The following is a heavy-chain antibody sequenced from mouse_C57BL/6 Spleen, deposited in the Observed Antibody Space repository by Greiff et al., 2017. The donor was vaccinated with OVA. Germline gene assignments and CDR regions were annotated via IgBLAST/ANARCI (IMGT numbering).Heavy chain of an antibody. V-gene: IGHV1-82*01. Sequence: QVQLKESGPELVKPGASVKISCKASGYAFSSSWMNWVKQRPGKGLEWIGRIYPGDGDTNYNGKFKGKATLTADKSSSTAYMQLSSLTSEDSAVYFCAIITTVVGGAMDYWGQGTSVTVSS. CDR3: AIITTVVGGAMDY. CDR1: GYAFSSSW. CDR2: IYPGDGDT. J-gene: IGHJ4*01. D-gene: IGHD1-1*01.